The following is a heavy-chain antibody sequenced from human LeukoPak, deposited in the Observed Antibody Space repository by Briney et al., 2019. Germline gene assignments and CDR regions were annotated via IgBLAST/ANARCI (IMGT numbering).Heavy chain of an antibody. D-gene: IGHD3-22*01. J-gene: IGHJ3*02. V-gene: IGHV3-53*01. Sequence: GGSLRLSCAASGFTVSSNYMSWVRQAPGKGLEWVSVIYSGGSTYYADSVKGRFTISRDNSKNTLYLQMNSLRAEDTAVYYCARGDYYDSSGRPSDAFDIWGQGTMVTVSS. CDR2: IYSGGST. CDR1: GFTVSSNY. CDR3: ARGDYYDSSGRPSDAFDI.